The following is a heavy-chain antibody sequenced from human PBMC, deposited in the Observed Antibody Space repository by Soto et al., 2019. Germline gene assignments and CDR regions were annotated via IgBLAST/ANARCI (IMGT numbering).Heavy chain of an antibody. Sequence: QVQLVESGGGVVQPGRSLRLSCAASGFTFSSYGMHWVRQAPGKGLEWVAVIWYDGSNKYYADSVKGRFTISRDNSKNTLYLQMNSLRAEDTPVYYCARELYYDSWSGYSYYYYYYGMDVWGQGTTVTVSS. CDR1: GFTFSSYG. V-gene: IGHV3-33*01. D-gene: IGHD3-3*01. CDR2: IWYDGSNK. CDR3: ARELYYDSWSGYSYYYYYYGMDV. J-gene: IGHJ6*01.